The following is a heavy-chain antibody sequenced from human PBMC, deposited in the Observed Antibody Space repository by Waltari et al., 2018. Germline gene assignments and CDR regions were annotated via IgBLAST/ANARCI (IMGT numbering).Heavy chain of an antibody. CDR1: EFTFSSYA. CDR2: ISYNERNI. Sequence: QVQLVESGGGVVQPGRSLRLSCAASEFTFSSYAMHWVRQAPGKGMEWVAVISYNERNIYYVDSVKGRFIISRDNSNKMLYLQMNNLRTEDTAGYYCARDYCDRTNCHGMDVWGQGTTVIVSS. J-gene: IGHJ6*02. V-gene: IGHV3-30*04. D-gene: IGHD3-22*01. CDR3: ARDYCDRTNCHGMDV.